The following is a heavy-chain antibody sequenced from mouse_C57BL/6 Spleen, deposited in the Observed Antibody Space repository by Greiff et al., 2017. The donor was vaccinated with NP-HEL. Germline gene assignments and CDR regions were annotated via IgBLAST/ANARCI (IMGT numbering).Heavy chain of an antibody. J-gene: IGHJ3*01. D-gene: IGHD3-1*01. CDR1: GYTFTSYG. Sequence: QVQLKESGAELARPGASVKLSCKASGYTFTSYGISWVKQRTGQGLEWIGEIYPRSGNTYYNEKFKGKATLTADKSSSTAYMELRSLTSEDSAVYFCERGGAPNTGFAYWGQGTLVTVSA. V-gene: IGHV1-81*01. CDR2: IYPRSGNT. CDR3: ERGGAPNTGFAY.